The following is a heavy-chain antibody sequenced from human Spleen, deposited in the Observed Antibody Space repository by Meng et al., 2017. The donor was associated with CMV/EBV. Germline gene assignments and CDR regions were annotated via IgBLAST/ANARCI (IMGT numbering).Heavy chain of an antibody. CDR1: NGSV. D-gene: IGHD3-22*01. V-gene: IGHV1-2*02. J-gene: IGHJ4*02. CDR2: MDPASGDA. Sequence: NGSVMHWVCQAPGQVLGWVGWMDPASGDADSTKKFRDRVNLTWDTPIDKAYMGLRILRSDDTAVYYCAKARANYSDSSGYWLYVDYWGQGTLVTVSS. CDR3: AKARANYSDSSGYWLYVDY.